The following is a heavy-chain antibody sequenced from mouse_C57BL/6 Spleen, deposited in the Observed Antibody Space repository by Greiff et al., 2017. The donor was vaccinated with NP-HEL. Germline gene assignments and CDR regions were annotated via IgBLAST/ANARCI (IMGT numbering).Heavy chain of an antibody. V-gene: IGHV1-19*01. CDR2: INPYNVGT. J-gene: IGHJ2*01. Sequence: EVQLQQSGPVLVKPGASVKMSCKASGYTFTDYYMNWVKQSHGKSLEWIGVINPYNVGTGYNQKLKGKVTVTVDKSSSTAYMELNSLTSEDSAVYYCARGEDEHYFDYWGKGTTLTVSS. CDR1: GYTFTDYY. CDR3: ARGEDEHYFDY.